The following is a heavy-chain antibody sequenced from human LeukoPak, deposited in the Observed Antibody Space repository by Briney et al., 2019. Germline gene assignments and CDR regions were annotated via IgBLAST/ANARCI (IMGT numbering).Heavy chain of an antibody. CDR1: GFTFSSYW. D-gene: IGHD1-7*01. CDR2: INSDGSST. CDR3: ARGRVGWNYYYYYYYMDV. Sequence: GGSLRLSCAASGFTFSSYWMHWVRQAPGKGLVWVSRINSDGSSTSYADSVKGRYTISRDNAKNSLYLQMNSLRAEDTAVYYCARGRVGWNYYYYYYYMDVWGKGTTVTVSS. V-gene: IGHV3-74*01. J-gene: IGHJ6*03.